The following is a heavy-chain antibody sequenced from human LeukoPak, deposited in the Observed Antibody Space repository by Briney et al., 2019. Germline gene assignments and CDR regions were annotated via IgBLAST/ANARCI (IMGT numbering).Heavy chain of an antibody. CDR2: IYYSAST. CDR3: ARSSDGYNLVGEGLLIGY. J-gene: IGHJ4*02. D-gene: IGHD5-24*01. V-gene: IGHV4-59*01. CDR1: GGSISSYY. Sequence: SHTPFLTCTGTGGSISSYYWSWIRQPPGTRLDRMGYIYYSASTNYNPSLKSRVTISVGTSKNHFSLKLSSVTAADTAVYYCARSSDGYNLVGEGLLIGYWGQGTLVTVSS.